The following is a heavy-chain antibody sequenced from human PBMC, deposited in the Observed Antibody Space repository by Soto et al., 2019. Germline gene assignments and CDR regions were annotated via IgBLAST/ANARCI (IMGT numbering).Heavy chain of an antibody. Sequence: QVQLVQSGAEVKKPGSSVKVSCKASGGTFSSYAISWVRQAPGQGLEWMGGIIPIFGTANYAQKFQGRVTITADESMSTAYMELRSLRSEDTAVYYGARPRSRWDSAYYYYYGMYVWAQGTTVTVSS. CDR1: GGTFSSYA. J-gene: IGHJ6*01. CDR2: IIPIFGTA. V-gene: IGHV1-69*01. D-gene: IGHD6-13*01. CDR3: ARPRSRWDSAYYYYYGMYV.